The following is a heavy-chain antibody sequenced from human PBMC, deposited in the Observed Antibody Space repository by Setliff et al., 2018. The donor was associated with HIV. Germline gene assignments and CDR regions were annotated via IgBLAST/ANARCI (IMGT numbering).Heavy chain of an antibody. Sequence: SETLSLTCSVSGASITTGGYYWSWVRQHPGRGLEWIGYIHDSGSTYYNPSLKSRATISIDTSKNHFSLNLTSVTAADTAVFYCAREIGVGDTTGFDHWGQGALVTVSS. J-gene: IGHJ4*01. D-gene: IGHD1-26*01. CDR3: AREIGVGDTTGFDH. V-gene: IGHV4-31*03. CDR1: GASITTGGYY. CDR2: IHDSGST.